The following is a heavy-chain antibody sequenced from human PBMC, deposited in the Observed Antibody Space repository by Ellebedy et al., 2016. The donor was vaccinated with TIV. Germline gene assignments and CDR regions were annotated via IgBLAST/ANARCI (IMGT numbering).Heavy chain of an antibody. CDR2: INAGNGNT. Sequence: ASVKVSCKASGYTFTSYAMHWVRQAPGQRLEWMGWINAGNGNTKYSQKFQGRVTLTRDTSASTDYMELRSLRSEDTAVYYCAREEWTHDYGDYSKAYWGQGTLVTVSS. CDR3: AREEWTHDYGDYSKAY. J-gene: IGHJ4*02. D-gene: IGHD4-17*01. CDR1: GYTFTSYA. V-gene: IGHV1-3*01.